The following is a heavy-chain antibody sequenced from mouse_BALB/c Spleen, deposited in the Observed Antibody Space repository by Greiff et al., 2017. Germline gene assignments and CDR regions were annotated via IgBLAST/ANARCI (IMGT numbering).Heavy chain of an antibody. V-gene: IGHV1-82*01. CDR1: GYAFSSSW. CDR2: IYPGDGDT. Sequence: QVQLQQSGPELVKPGASVKISCKASGYAFSSSWMNWVKQRPGQGLEWIGRIYPGDGDTNYNGKFKGKATLTADKSSSTAYMQLSSLTSVDSAVYFCAREGELGRFAYWGQGTLVTVSA. D-gene: IGHD4-1*01. CDR3: AREGELGRFAY. J-gene: IGHJ3*01.